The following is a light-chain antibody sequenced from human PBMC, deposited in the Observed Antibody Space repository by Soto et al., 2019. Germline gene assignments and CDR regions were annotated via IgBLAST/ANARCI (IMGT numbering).Light chain of an antibody. J-gene: IGKJ4*01. CDR2: AAS. V-gene: IGKV1-9*01. CDR3: QQLNASTLT. CDR1: QGIRTY. Sequence: DIQVTQCPSLLSASVGDRVTITCRATQGIRTYLEWYPPTSGKAPKLLISAASPLQRGVPSLFRCSGAGTQFTRTISSLKHEDVTTAYCQQLNASTLTFCGGTKVDIK.